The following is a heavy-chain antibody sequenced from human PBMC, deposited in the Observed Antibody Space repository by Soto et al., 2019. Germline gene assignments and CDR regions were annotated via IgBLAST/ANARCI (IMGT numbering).Heavy chain of an antibody. CDR2: IRNDGSDT. CDR3: VRGSTSFEGWLDP. V-gene: IGHV3-74*03. D-gene: IGHD6-6*01. Sequence: GGSLRLSCAAPGFTFSNYWMNWVRQAPGKGLVWVSVIRNDGSDTKYADSVKGRFTISGDNAKNTLHLQMNSLTAEDTAVYYCVRGSTSFEGWLDPWGQGTRGTVPQ. J-gene: IGHJ5*02. CDR1: GFTFSNYW.